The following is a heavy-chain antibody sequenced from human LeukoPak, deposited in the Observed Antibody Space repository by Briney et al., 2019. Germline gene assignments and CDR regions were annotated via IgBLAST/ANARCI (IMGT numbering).Heavy chain of an antibody. CDR2: IYYSGST. CDR3: ARGVATRFDP. J-gene: IGHJ5*02. V-gene: IGHV4-59*01. Sequence: ETLSLTCTVSGGSISSYYWSWIRQPPGKGLEWIGYIYYSGSTNYNPSLKSRVTISVDTSKNQFSLKLSSVTAADTAVYYCARGVATRFDPWGQGTLVTVSS. CDR1: GGSISSYY. D-gene: IGHD5-12*01.